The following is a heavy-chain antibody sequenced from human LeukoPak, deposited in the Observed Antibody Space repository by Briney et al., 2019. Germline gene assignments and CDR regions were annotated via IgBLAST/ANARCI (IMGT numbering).Heavy chain of an antibody. J-gene: IGHJ4*02. CDR3: ARTKAIGYGDYVD. Sequence: ASVRASCKASGYTFTSYAMHWVRQAPGQRLEWMGWINAGNGNTKYSQKFQGRVTITRDTSASTAYMELSSLRSEDTAVYYCARTKAIGYGDYVDWGQGTLVTVSS. CDR2: INAGNGNT. D-gene: IGHD4-17*01. V-gene: IGHV1-3*01. CDR1: GYTFTSYA.